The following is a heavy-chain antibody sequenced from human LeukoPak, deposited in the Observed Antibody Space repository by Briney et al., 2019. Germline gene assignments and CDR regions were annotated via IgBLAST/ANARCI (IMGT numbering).Heavy chain of an antibody. J-gene: IGHJ4*02. Sequence: SETLSLTCTVSGGSMNSHYWSWIRQPPGKGLEWIGYMLDTVTTKDNPSLKSRFTLSADTSKNQFSLRLTSVTAADTAVYYCATIKRVNIYGYFDFWGQGILVTVSS. CDR2: MLDTVTT. CDR1: GGSMNSHY. D-gene: IGHD5-18*01. V-gene: IGHV4-59*11. CDR3: ATIKRVNIYGYFDF.